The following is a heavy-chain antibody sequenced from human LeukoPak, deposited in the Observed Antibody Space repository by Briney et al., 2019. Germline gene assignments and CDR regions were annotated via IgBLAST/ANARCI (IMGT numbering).Heavy chain of an antibody. CDR3: ARTPYRNYFDY. CDR1: GGSISSHY. J-gene: IGHJ4*02. CDR2: IYYRGST. Sequence: SATLSLTCPVSGGSISSHYWSWIRQPPGKGREWKGYIYYRGSTNYNPSLKSRFTISVDTSKNQLYLKLSSVTAADTAVYYCARTPYRNYFDYWGQGTLVTVSS. D-gene: IGHD3-16*01. V-gene: IGHV4-59*11.